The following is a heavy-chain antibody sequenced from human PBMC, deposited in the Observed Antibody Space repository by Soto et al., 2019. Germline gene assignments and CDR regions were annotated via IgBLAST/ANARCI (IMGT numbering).Heavy chain of an antibody. J-gene: IGHJ4*02. CDR1: GFTFSYG. D-gene: IGHD2-15*01. CDR2: ISYDSSNK. CDR3: AKLVIGYCSGNTCDDY. V-gene: IGHV3-30*18. Sequence: VQLLESGGGLIQPGGSLRLSCAASGFTFSYGIPCLGQAPAKGLEGVAYISYDSSNKFYGDSVKGRFTISRDNSKNTQFLQMNSLRAEDTAVYYCAKLVIGYCSGNTCDDYWGQGTLVAVSS.